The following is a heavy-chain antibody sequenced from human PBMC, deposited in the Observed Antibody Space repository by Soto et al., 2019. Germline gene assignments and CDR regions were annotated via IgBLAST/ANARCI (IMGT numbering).Heavy chain of an antibody. CDR1: GGSIGSSSYY. CDR3: GAYCRRTHCYDWFDH. J-gene: IGHJ5*02. D-gene: IGHD2-2*01. Sequence: SETLSLTCSVSGGSIGSSSYYFGWLRQPPGKLLEWIGSPYYTGTAYYNSSLKSRGTISADRSQNQFSLMRSFVTAAETAVYHCGAYCRRTHCYDWFDHWVQRTLVTVSS. V-gene: IGHV4-39*01. CDR2: PYYTGTA.